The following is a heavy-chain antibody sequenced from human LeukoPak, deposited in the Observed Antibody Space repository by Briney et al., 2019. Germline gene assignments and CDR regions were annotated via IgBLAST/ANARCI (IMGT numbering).Heavy chain of an antibody. CDR2: IYYSGST. J-gene: IGHJ4*02. Sequence: SETLSLTCTVSGGSISSDYWSWIRQPPGKGLGWIGYIYYSGSTNYNPSLKSRVTISVDTSKNQFSLKLSSVTAADTAVYYCARSHSVWTSFDYWGQGTLVTVSS. D-gene: IGHD3/OR15-3a*01. CDR3: ARSHSVWTSFDY. V-gene: IGHV4-59*01. CDR1: GGSISSDY.